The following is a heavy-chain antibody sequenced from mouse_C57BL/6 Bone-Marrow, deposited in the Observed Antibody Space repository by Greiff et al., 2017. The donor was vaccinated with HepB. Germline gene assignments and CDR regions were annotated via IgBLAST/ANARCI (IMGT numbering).Heavy chain of an antibody. CDR2: INPSSGYT. V-gene: IGHV1-4*01. D-gene: IGHD2-1*01. CDR1: GYTFTSYT. Sequence: VQLQQSGAELAKPGASVKMSCKASGYTFTSYTMHWVKQRPGQGLEWIGYINPSSGYTKYNQKFKDKATLTADKSSSTAYMQLSSLTSEDSAVYYCARAIYYGNYYFDYWGQGTTLTVSS. J-gene: IGHJ2*01. CDR3: ARAIYYGNYYFDY.